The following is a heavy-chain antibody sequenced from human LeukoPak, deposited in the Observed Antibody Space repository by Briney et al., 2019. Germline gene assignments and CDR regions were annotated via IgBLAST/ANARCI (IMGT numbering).Heavy chain of an antibody. CDR1: GFTFSSYS. Sequence: GSLRLSCAASGFTFSSYSMNWVRQAPGKGLEWVSYISSSSSTIYYADSVKGRFTISRDNAKNSLYLQMNSLRAEDTAVYYCAKDGSGSYTYIDYWGQGTLVTVSS. D-gene: IGHD1-26*01. CDR3: AKDGSGSYTYIDY. CDR2: ISSSSSTI. J-gene: IGHJ4*02. V-gene: IGHV3-48*01.